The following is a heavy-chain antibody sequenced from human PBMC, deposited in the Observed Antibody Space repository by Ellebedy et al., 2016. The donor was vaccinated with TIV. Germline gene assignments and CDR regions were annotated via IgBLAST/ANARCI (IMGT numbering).Heavy chain of an antibody. CDR1: GYNFSRYW. V-gene: IGHV5-51*01. D-gene: IGHD3-10*01. J-gene: IGHJ6*02. Sequence: GESLKISCRGSGYNFSRYWIAWVRHLPGKGLEWVGLIYPGGSDVRYSPSFQGQFTISADKSITTASLQWSSLKASDTAIYYCVRRRGGSGTKFYYYGMDVWGQGTTVTVSS. CDR2: IYPGGSDV. CDR3: VRRRGGSGTKFYYYGMDV.